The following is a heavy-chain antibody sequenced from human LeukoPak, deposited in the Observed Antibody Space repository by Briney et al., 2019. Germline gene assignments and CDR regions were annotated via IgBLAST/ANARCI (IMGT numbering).Heavy chain of an antibody. J-gene: IGHJ6*03. Sequence: AGGSLRLSCAASGFTLSSYGMHWVRQAPGKGLEWVAFIRYDGSNKYYADSVKGRFTISRDNSKNTLYLQMNSLRAEDTAVYYCAKGGGYCSSTCCSPLNPYYYYYYMDVWGKGTTVTVSS. D-gene: IGHD2-2*01. V-gene: IGHV3-30*02. CDR1: GFTLSSYG. CDR3: AKGGGYCSSTCCSPLNPYYYYYYMDV. CDR2: IRYDGSNK.